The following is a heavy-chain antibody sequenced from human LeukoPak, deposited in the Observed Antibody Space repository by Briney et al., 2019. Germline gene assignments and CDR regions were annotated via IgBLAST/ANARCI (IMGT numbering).Heavy chain of an antibody. CDR2: IYNSGYT. V-gene: IGHV4-59*01. CDR1: GGSISSYY. D-gene: IGHD7-27*01. Sequence: KPSETLSLTCTVSGGSISSYYWSWIRQPPGKGLEWIGYIYNSGYTNYNPSLKSRVTISVDTSKNQFSLKLSSVTAADTAVYYCARDQSGSDAFDIWGQGTMVTVSS. CDR3: ARDQSGSDAFDI. J-gene: IGHJ3*02.